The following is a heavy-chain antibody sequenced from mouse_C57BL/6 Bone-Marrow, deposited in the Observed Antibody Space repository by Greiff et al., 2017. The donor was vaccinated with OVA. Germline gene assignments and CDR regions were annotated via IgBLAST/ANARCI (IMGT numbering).Heavy chain of an antibody. Sequence: QVHVKQSGAELVRPGTSVKMSCKASGYTFTNYWIGWAKQRPGHGLEWIGDIYPGGGYTNYNEKFKGKATLTADKSSSTAYMQFSSLTSEDSAIYDCARATVVAGLDYWGQGTTLTVSS. V-gene: IGHV1-63*01. CDR2: IYPGGGYT. CDR3: ARATVVAGLDY. D-gene: IGHD1-1*01. J-gene: IGHJ2*01. CDR1: GYTFTNYW.